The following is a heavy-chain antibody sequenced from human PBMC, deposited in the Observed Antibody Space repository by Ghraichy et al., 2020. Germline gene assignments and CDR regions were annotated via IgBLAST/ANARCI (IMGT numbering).Heavy chain of an antibody. J-gene: IGHJ4*02. Sequence: GGSLRLSCTASGFTFGDYAMSWFRQAPGKGLEWVGFIRSKAYGGTTEYAASVKGRFTISRDDSKSIAYLQMNSLKTEDTAVYYCTHTRTYYYDSSGYPPDYWGQGTLGTVSS. CDR3: THTRTYYYDSSGYPPDY. CDR1: GFTFGDYA. V-gene: IGHV3-49*03. D-gene: IGHD3-22*01. CDR2: IRSKAYGGTT.